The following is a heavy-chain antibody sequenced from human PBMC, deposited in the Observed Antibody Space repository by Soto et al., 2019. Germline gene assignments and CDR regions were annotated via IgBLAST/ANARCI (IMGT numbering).Heavy chain of an antibody. J-gene: IGHJ6*02. V-gene: IGHV4-59*01. Sequence: PSETLSLTCTVSGGSISSYYWSWIRQPPGKGLEWIGYIYYSGSTNYNPSLKSRVTISVDASKNQFSLKLSSVTAADTAVYYCASAVAGTKIDYYYYYGMDVWGQGTTVTVSS. CDR1: GGSISSYY. CDR2: IYYSGST. D-gene: IGHD6-19*01. CDR3: ASAVAGTKIDYYYYYGMDV.